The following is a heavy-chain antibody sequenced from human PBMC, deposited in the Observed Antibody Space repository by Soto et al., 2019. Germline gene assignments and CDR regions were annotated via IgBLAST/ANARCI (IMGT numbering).Heavy chain of an antibody. V-gene: IGHV3-7*04. J-gene: IGHJ6*02. CDR2: IKQDGSEK. Sequence: VGSLRLPCAVSGFTFSSHCMSWVRQAPGKGLEWVANIKQDGSEKYYVDSVKGRFTISRDNAKNSLYLQMNSLRAEDTAVYYCARFYYDSSGYLPSLYYYYYVMDVWVQGTTVTVSS. D-gene: IGHD3-22*01. CDR1: GFTFSSHC. CDR3: ARFYYDSSGYLPSLYYYYYVMDV.